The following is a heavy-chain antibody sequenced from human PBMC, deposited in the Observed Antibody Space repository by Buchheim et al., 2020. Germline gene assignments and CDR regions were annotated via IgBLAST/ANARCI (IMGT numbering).Heavy chain of an antibody. J-gene: IGHJ4*02. CDR3: ARDAEGGNAFDY. V-gene: IGHV3-33*08. Sequence: QVQLVESGGGLVKPGGSLRLSCAASGFTFSDYYMSWIRQAPGKGLEWVAVIWYDGSNKYYADSVKGRFTISRDNSKNTPYLQMNSLGAEDTAVYYCARDAEGGNAFDYWGQGTL. D-gene: IGHD4-23*01. CDR2: IWYDGSNK. CDR1: GFTFSDYY.